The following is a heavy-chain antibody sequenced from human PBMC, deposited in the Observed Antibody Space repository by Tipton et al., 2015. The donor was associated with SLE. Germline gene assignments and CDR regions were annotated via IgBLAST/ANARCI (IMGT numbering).Heavy chain of an antibody. J-gene: IGHJ3*02. CDR3: ARELGGGFDI. CDR1: GFNVSHSF. CDR2: ISASGNT. D-gene: IGHD3-16*01. Sequence: SLRLSCAASGFNVSHSFMNWVRQAPGEGLDWLSLISASGNTYYADSVRGRFTISRDNSKNTLFLQMNSPRAEDTALYYCARELGGGFDIWGQGTMITVSS. V-gene: IGHV3-53*01.